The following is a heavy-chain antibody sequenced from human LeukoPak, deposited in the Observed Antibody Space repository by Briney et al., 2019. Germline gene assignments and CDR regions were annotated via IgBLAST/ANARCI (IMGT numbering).Heavy chain of an antibody. CDR2: ISGSGGST. D-gene: IGHD2-2*01. Sequence: AGGSLRLSCAASGFTFSSYAMSWVRQAPGRGLEWVSAISGSGGSTYYADSVKGRFTISRDNSKNTLYLQMNSLRAEDTAVYYCAKDRSRYCSSTSCPYNWFDPWGQGTLVTVSS. J-gene: IGHJ5*02. CDR1: GFTFSSYA. V-gene: IGHV3-23*01. CDR3: AKDRSRYCSSTSCPYNWFDP.